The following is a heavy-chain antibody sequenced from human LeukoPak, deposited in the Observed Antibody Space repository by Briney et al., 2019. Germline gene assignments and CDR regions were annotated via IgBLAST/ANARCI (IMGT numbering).Heavy chain of an antibody. V-gene: IGHV3-74*01. CDR1: GFTFSNYW. Sequence: GGSLRLSCVASGFTFSNYWMHWVRQAPGKGLVWVSRIYGDESITNYADSVKGRFTISRDNSKNTLYLQMSSLRAEDTAVYYCARGYYDSSGHDYWGQGTLVTVSS. CDR2: IYGDESIT. CDR3: ARGYYDSSGHDY. D-gene: IGHD3-22*01. J-gene: IGHJ4*02.